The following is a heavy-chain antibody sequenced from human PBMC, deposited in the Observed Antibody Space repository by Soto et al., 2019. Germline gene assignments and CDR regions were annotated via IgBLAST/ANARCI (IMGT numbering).Heavy chain of an antibody. V-gene: IGHV3-30*18. Sequence: QVQLVESGGGVVQPGRSLRLSCAASGFTFSSYGMHWVRQAPGKGLEWVAVISYDGSNKYYADSVKGGFTISRDNSKNTLYLQMNSLGAEDTAVYYCAKDWQPYGAGSDLRGWPDYYYYGMDVWGQGTTVTVSS. CDR1: GFTFSSYG. J-gene: IGHJ6*01. CDR3: AKDWQPYGAGSDLRGWPDYYYYGMDV. D-gene: IGHD3-10*01. CDR2: ISYDGSNK.